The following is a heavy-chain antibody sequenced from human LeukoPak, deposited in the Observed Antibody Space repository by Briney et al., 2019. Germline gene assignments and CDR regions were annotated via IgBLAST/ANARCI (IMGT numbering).Heavy chain of an antibody. J-gene: IGHJ4*02. D-gene: IGHD3-22*01. CDR1: GFTFSSYG. V-gene: IGHV3-30*18. CDR3: AKVDQTYYYDSSGYDY. CDR2: ISYDGSNK. Sequence: PGGSLRLSCAASGFTFSSYGMHWVRQAPGKGLEWVAVISYDGSNKYYADPVKGRFTISRDNSKNTLYLQMNSLRAEDTAVYYCAKVDQTYYYDSSGYDYWGQGTLVTVSS.